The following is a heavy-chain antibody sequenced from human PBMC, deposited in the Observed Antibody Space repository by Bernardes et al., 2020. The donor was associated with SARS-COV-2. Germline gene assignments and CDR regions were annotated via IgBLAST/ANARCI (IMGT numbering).Heavy chain of an antibody. Sequence: SETLSLTCGVSGGSVSHGSYYWSWIRQAPGKGLEWIGYVYHSGITNNNPSLRRRVTISIDTTKNQFSLKLSSVTTADTAVYFCAREDYGDSTGMDVWGQGTTVTVSS. CDR3: AREDYGDSTGMDV. CDR1: GGSVSHGSYY. V-gene: IGHV4-61*01. J-gene: IGHJ6*02. CDR2: VYHSGIT. D-gene: IGHD4-17*01.